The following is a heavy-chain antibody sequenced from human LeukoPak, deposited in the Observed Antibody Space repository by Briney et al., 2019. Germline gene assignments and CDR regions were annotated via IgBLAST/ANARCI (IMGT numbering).Heavy chain of an antibody. CDR2: ISSSGSPI. D-gene: IGHD2-2*01. CDR3: ARHFCSSTSCSN. CDR1: GFTFCGYS. J-gene: IGHJ4*02. V-gene: IGHV3-48*01. Sequence: HTGGSLRLSCAASGFTFCGYSMNWLRQAPGKGLEWVSYISSSGSPIYYAESVKGRFTMSRDNAKNSLYLQMNSLRAEDTAVYYCARHFCSSTSCSNWGQGTLVTVSS.